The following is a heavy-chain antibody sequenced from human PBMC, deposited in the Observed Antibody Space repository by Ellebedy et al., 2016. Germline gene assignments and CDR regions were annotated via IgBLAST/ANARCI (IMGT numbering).Heavy chain of an antibody. CDR1: GYTFTSYG. J-gene: IGHJ4*02. CDR3: ARDSGRASYFRTCGDY. CDR2: ISTYDGNT. Sequence: ASVKVSCKASGYTFTSYGISWVRQAPGQGLEWMGWISTYDGNTNYAQNLQGRVTMTTDTSTGTVYMELRSLISDDTAVYYCARDSGRASYFRTCGDYWGQGTLVTVSS. D-gene: IGHD1-26*01. V-gene: IGHV1-18*01.